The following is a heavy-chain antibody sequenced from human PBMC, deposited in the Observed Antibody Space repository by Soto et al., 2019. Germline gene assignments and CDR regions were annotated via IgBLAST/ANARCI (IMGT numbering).Heavy chain of an antibody. J-gene: IGHJ4*02. CDR3: XXHYXXXXXXXRGLDY. V-gene: IGHV1-69*12. CDR1: GGTFXSYX. D-gene: IGHD3-10*01. CDR2: IIPIFGTA. Sequence: QVQLVQSGAEVKKPGSSXXVSXXASGGTFXSYXISWVRQAPGQGLEWMGGIIPIFGTADYAQKFQGRVTITADESTSTGNMELSSLRSEDTAVYYCXXHYXXXXXXXRGLDYWGQGTLVTVSS.